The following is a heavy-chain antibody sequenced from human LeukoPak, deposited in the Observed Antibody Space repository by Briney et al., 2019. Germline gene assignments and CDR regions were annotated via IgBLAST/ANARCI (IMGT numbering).Heavy chain of an antibody. D-gene: IGHD3-9*01. CDR3: AKTTGYYSSSPLDY. Sequence: TGGSLRLSCAASGFTFSSYAMNWVRQAPGKGLEWVSSLSGSGDYTYYADSVKGRFTISRDNSKNTLYLQMNNLRAEDTAVYYCAKTTGYYSSSPLDYWGQGTLVTVSS. J-gene: IGHJ4*02. V-gene: IGHV3-23*01. CDR1: GFTFSSYA. CDR2: LSGSGDYT.